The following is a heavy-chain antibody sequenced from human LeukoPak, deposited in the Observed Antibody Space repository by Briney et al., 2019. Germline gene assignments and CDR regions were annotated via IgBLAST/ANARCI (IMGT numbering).Heavy chain of an antibody. Sequence: GASVTVSCTASGYTFTSYVISGVRQARGQGLEWMGWISAYNGNTNYAQRLQGRVTMTAATSTSTAYMELRSLRSDDTAVYYCARDVPTRDYYDSSGYYRYWGQGTLVTVSS. CDR2: ISAYNGNT. CDR3: ARDVPTRDYYDSSGYYRY. J-gene: IGHJ4*02. CDR1: GYTFTSYV. V-gene: IGHV1-18*01. D-gene: IGHD3-22*01.